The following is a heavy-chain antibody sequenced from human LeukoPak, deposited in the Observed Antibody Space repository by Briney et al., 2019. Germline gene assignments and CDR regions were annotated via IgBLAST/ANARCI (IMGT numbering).Heavy chain of an antibody. CDR2: IYSGGST. J-gene: IGHJ5*02. Sequence: GGSLRLSCAASGFTVRSNYMSWVRQAPGKGLEWVSIIYSGGSTYYADSVKGRFTISRDNSKNTLYLQMNSLRAEDTAVYYCAKVGDGSSWYGWFDPWGQGTLVTVSS. D-gene: IGHD6-13*01. CDR1: GFTVRSNY. CDR3: AKVGDGSSWYGWFDP. V-gene: IGHV3-66*01.